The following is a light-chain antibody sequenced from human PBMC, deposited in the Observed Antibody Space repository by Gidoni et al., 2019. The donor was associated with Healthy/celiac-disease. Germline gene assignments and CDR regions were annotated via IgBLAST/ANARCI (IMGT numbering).Light chain of an antibody. CDR1: HDISNY. Sequence: DTQMTQSPSYLSASVGDRVTITCQASHDISNYLNWYQQKPGKAPKLLIYDASNLETGVPSRFSGSGSGTDFTFNISSLQPEDIATYYCQQYDKITLTCGGGTKVEIK. CDR2: DAS. V-gene: IGKV1-33*01. CDR3: QQYDKITLT. J-gene: IGKJ4*01.